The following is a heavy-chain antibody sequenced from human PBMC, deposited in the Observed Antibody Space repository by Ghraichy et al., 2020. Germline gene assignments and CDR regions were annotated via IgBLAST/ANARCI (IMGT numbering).Heavy chain of an antibody. CDR2: ISGSGGST. CDR1: GFTFSSYA. D-gene: IGHD3-9*01. V-gene: IGHV3-23*01. Sequence: GGSLRLSCAASGFTFSSYAMSWVRQAPGKGLEWVSAISGSGGSTYYADSVKGRFTISRDNSKNTLYLQMNSLRAEDTAVYYCAKDSYYDILTGYYYLPYYYYGMDVWGQGTTVTVSS. CDR3: AKDSYYDILTGYYYLPYYYYGMDV. J-gene: IGHJ6*02.